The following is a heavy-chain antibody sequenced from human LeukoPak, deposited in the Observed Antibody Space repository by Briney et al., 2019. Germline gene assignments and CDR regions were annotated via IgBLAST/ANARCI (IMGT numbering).Heavy chain of an antibody. Sequence: GGSLRLSCAASGFTFSTYTMNWVRQAPGKGLELVSSITSSSNYIYYADSVKGRFTISRDNAKNSLYLQMNSLRAEDTAVYYCATYSGPGAFDIWGQGTMVTVSS. V-gene: IGHV3-21*01. J-gene: IGHJ3*02. CDR2: ITSSSNYI. CDR3: ATYSGPGAFDI. D-gene: IGHD1-26*01. CDR1: GFTFSTYT.